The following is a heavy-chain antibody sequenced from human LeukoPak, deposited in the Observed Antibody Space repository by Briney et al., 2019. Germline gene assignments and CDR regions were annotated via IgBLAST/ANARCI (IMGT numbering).Heavy chain of an antibody. CDR2: INPNSGGT. Sequence: ASVKVSCKASGYTFTGYYMHWVRQAPGQGLEWMGWINPNSGGTNYAQKFQGRATMTRDTSISTAYMELSRLRSDGTAVYYCAREARRTGRIGWFDPWGQGTLVTVSS. D-gene: IGHD2-8*02. CDR1: GYTFTGYY. V-gene: IGHV1-2*02. J-gene: IGHJ5*02. CDR3: AREARRTGRIGWFDP.